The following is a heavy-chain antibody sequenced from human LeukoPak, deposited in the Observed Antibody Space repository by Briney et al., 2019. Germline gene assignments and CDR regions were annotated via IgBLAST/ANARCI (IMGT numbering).Heavy chain of an antibody. CDR2: IDPSDSYT. CDR3: ARLTKSGYCSSTSCYD. D-gene: IGHD2-2*01. Sequence: GESLKISCKGSGYSFTSYWISWVRQMPGKGLEWMGRIDPSDSYTNYSPPFQGHVTISADKSISTAYLQWSSLKASDTAMYYCARLTKSGYCSSTSCYDWGQGTLVTVSS. J-gene: IGHJ4*02. CDR1: GYSFTSYW. V-gene: IGHV5-10-1*01.